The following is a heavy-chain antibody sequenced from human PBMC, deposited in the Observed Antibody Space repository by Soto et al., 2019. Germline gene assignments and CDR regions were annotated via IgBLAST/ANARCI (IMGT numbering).Heavy chain of an antibody. Sequence: ASVKVSCKASGYTFTSYGISWVRQAPGQGLEWMGWISAYNGNTNYAQKLQGRVTMTTDTSASTAYMELSSLRSEDTAVYYCASSHALYYYYGMDVWGQGTTVTVSS. CDR2: ISAYNGNT. V-gene: IGHV1-18*01. J-gene: IGHJ6*02. CDR1: GYTFTSYG. D-gene: IGHD2-2*01. CDR3: ASSHALYYYYGMDV.